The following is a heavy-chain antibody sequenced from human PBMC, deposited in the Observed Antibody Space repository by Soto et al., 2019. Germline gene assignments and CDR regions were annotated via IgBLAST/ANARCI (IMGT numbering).Heavy chain of an antibody. Sequence: EVQLLESGGGLVQPGGSLRLSCAASGVTFKNFVMGWVRRALGKGLEWVSAIGGTSGSTYYADSVKGRFTISRDNSKNTLYLQLNSLRAEDTAIYYCAKRRGDGYFDLWGRGTLVTVSS. D-gene: IGHD7-27*01. J-gene: IGHJ2*01. CDR2: IGGTSGST. CDR3: AKRRGDGYFDL. V-gene: IGHV3-23*01. CDR1: GVTFKNFV.